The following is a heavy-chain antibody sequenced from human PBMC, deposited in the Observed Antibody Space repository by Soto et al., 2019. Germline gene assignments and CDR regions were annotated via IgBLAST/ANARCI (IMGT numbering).Heavy chain of an antibody. D-gene: IGHD5-12*01. CDR1: GFTFNTDA. J-gene: IGHJ4*02. Sequence: EVQLLESGGGLVQPGGSLRLSCAASGFTFNTDAMNWVRQAPGKGLEWVSGISGNGDRTYYADSVKGRFTISRDNSKNTLYLQMNILRAEDTAIYFCAKSPRRGYEPPWDYWGQGTLVTVSS. CDR3: AKSPRRGYEPPWDY. V-gene: IGHV3-23*01. CDR2: ISGNGDRT.